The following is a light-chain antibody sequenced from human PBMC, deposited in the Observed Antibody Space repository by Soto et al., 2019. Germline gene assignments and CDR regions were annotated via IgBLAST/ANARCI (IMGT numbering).Light chain of an antibody. V-gene: IGKV3-15*01. J-gene: IGKJ2*01. CDR3: QQYSNWPPNT. Sequence: EIVMTQSPATLSVSPGERATLSCRTSHSVSTNLAWYQQKPGQAPRLLIYGASTRATGIPARFSGSGSGTEFTLTISSLQSEDFAVYYCQQYSNWPPNTFGQGTKLEIK. CDR2: GAS. CDR1: HSVSTN.